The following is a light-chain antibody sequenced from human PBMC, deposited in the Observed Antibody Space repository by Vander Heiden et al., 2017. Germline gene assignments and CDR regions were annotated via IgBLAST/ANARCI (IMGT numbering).Light chain of an antibody. J-gene: IGLJ1*01. CDR3: CSYAGSSYV. CDR1: SSDGGSDNL. V-gene: IGLV2-23*02. CDR2: EVS. Sequence: QSALPQPAPVSGSPGQSITISCPGTSSDGGSDNLVSWYQQHPGKAPKLMIYEVSKRPSGVSNRFSGSKSGNTASLTISGLQAEDEADYYCCSYAGSSYVFGTGTKVTVL.